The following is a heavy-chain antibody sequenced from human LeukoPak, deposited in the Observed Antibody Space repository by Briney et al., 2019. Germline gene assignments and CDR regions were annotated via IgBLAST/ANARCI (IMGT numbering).Heavy chain of an antibody. CDR3: AGTYGGFRGVMKDDS. CDR2: IYYTGTT. D-gene: IGHD3-10*01. Sequence: SETLSLTCTVSGGSVTSSTYYWGWIRQTPGKRLEWIANIYYTGTTYYNPSLKSRVTMSVDTSKNQFSLRLSSVTAADSAIYYCAGTYGGFRGVMKDDSWGQGTLVTVSS. V-gene: IGHV4-39*01. CDR1: GGSVTSSTYY. J-gene: IGHJ4*02.